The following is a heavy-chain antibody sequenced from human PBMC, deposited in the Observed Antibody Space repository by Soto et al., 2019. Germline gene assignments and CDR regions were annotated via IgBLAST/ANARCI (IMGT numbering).Heavy chain of an antibody. D-gene: IGHD2-15*01. CDR3: AGVLGGSGSPVGN. V-gene: IGHV3-23*01. Sequence: LSSAACGYSFMIFAMTWSRQNPGKGLEWVSAIKVVGGGTYYAHSVKGRFTISRDNSKNTQYLQMNSLRAEDTVVYYCAGVLGGSGSPVGNWGQRPLVTVSS. J-gene: IGHJ1*01. CDR1: GYSFMIFA. CDR2: IKVVGGGT.